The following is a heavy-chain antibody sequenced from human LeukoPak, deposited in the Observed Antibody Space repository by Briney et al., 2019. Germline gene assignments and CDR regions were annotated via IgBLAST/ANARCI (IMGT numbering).Heavy chain of an antibody. CDR2: INSDGSVT. V-gene: IGHV3-74*01. Sequence: GGSLRLSCAASGFTFSSYWMHWVRQAPGKGLLWVSRINSDGSVTTYADSVKGRFTISRDNAKNTLYLQINSLRAEDTAVYYCTRATGSFYGLGYWGQGTLVTVSS. CDR1: GFTFSSYW. J-gene: IGHJ4*02. D-gene: IGHD1-26*01. CDR3: TRATGSFYGLGY.